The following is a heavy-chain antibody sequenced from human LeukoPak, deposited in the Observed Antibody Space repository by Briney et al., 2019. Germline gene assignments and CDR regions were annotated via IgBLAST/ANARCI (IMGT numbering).Heavy chain of an antibody. CDR1: GFTFSSYA. CDR2: ISGSGGST. Sequence: GGSLRLSCAASGFTFSSYAMSWVRQAPGKGLEWVSAISGSGGSTYYADSVKGRFTISRDNSKNTLYLQMNSLRAEDTAVYYCARVYYYDSSGYYTRPYYFDYWGQGTLVTVSS. J-gene: IGHJ4*02. CDR3: ARVYYYDSSGYYTRPYYFDY. V-gene: IGHV3-23*01. D-gene: IGHD3-22*01.